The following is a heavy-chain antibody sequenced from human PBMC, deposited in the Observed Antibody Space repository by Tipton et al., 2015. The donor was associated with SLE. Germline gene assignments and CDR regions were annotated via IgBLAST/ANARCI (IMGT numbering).Heavy chain of an antibody. CDR2: IYHSGST. J-gene: IGHJ4*02. CDR3: ARVAGTSLIVVVPDGGYYFDY. CDR1: GYSISSGYY. Sequence: TLPLTCTVSGYSISSGYYWGWIRQPPGKGLEWIGSIYHSGSTYYNPSLKSRVTISVDTSKNQFSLKLSSVTAADTAVYYCARVAGTSLIVVVPDGGYYFDYWGQGTLVTVSS. V-gene: IGHV4-38-2*02. D-gene: IGHD2-2*01.